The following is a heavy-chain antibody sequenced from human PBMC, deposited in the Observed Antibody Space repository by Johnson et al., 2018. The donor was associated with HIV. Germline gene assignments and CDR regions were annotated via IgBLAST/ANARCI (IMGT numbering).Heavy chain of an antibody. Sequence: QVQLVESGGGVVQPGGSLRLSCAASGFTFSSYGMHWVRQAPGKGLEWVAVISYDGSNNSYADSVTGRFTISRDNSKNALYMQSNSLRAEDTALYDCARGVGGAGDDAFDIWGQGTMVTVSS. J-gene: IGHJ3*02. CDR3: ARGVGGAGDDAFDI. CDR1: GFTFSSYG. D-gene: IGHD1-26*01. CDR2: ISYDGSNN. V-gene: IGHV3-30*19.